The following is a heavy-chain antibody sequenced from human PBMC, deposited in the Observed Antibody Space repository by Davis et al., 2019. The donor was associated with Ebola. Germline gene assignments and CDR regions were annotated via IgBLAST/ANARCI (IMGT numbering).Heavy chain of an antibody. Sequence: MPGGSLRLSCAVSGGSISSSNWWSWVRQPPGKGLEWIGEISQSGSTNYNPSLKSRVTISVDTSKNQFSLKLSSVTAADTAVYYCASGSNYQYYYYGMDVWGQGTTVTVSS. CDR3: ASGSNYQYYYYGMDV. D-gene: IGHD4-11*01. CDR1: GGSISSSNW. V-gene: IGHV4-4*02. J-gene: IGHJ6*02. CDR2: ISQSGST.